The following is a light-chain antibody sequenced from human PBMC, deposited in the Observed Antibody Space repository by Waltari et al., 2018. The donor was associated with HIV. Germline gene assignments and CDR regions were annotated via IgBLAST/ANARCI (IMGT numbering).Light chain of an antibody. Sequence: QSVLTQPPSASGTPGQRVTISCSGGSFNIGSNYVYWYQQFPGTAPRLLIYRNTLRLSGVPDRFSGSKSATSASLAISGLRSEDEADYFCAAWDDSVSGRVFGGGTKLTVL. CDR3: AAWDDSVSGRV. CDR1: SFNIGSNY. V-gene: IGLV1-47*01. J-gene: IGLJ3*02. CDR2: RNT.